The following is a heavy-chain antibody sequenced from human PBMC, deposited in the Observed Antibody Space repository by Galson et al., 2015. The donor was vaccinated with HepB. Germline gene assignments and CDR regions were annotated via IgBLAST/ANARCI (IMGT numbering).Heavy chain of an antibody. CDR1: GFTFSSYG. CDR2: IWYDGSNK. J-gene: IGHJ6*02. CDR3: AKDVDTAMVDYYYYGMDV. Sequence: SLRLSCAASGFTFSSYGMHWVRQAPGKGLEWVAVIWYDGSNKYYADSVKGRFTISRDNSKNTLYLQMNSLRAEDTAVYYCAKDVDTAMVDYYYYGMDVWGQGTTVTVSS. D-gene: IGHD5-18*01. V-gene: IGHV3-33*06.